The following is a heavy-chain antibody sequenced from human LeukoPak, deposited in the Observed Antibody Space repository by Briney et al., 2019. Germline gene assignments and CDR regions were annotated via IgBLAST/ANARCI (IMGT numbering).Heavy chain of an antibody. CDR1: GYTFTSYY. CDR2: INLSGGST. J-gene: IGHJ4*02. Sequence: ASVKVSCRASGYTFTSYYMHWVRQAPGQGLERMGIINLSGGSTSYEQKFQGRVTMTSDTSTSTVYMELSSLRSEDTAVYYCARDGDTAMVPYYFDYWGQGTLVTVSS. CDR3: ARDGDTAMVPYYFDY. D-gene: IGHD5-18*01. V-gene: IGHV1-46*03.